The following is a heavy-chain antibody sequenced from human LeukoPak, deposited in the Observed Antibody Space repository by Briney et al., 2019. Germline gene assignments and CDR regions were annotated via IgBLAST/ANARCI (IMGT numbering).Heavy chain of an antibody. CDR3: VGGSGSYYPLWFDP. D-gene: IGHD3-10*01. CDR2: IYTSGST. Sequence: SETLSLTCTVSGGSISSYYWSWIRQPAGKGLEWIGRIYTSGSTNYNPSLKSRVTMSVDTSKNQFSLKLSSVTAADTAVYYCVGGSGSYYPLWFDPWGQGTLVTVSS. J-gene: IGHJ5*02. CDR1: GGSISSYY. V-gene: IGHV4-4*07.